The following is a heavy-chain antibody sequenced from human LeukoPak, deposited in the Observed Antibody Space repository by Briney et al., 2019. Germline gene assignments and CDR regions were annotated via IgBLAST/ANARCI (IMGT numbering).Heavy chain of an antibody. CDR2: INPNSGGT. Sequence: ASVKVFSKASGYTFTGYYMHWVRQAPGQGLEWMGRINPNSGGTNYAQKFQGRVTMTRDTSISTAYMELSRLRSDDTAVYYCAREVSLMRATVTTLVYWGQGTLVTVSS. CDR3: AREVSLMRATVTTLVY. J-gene: IGHJ4*02. D-gene: IGHD4-17*01. V-gene: IGHV1-2*06. CDR1: GYTFTGYY.